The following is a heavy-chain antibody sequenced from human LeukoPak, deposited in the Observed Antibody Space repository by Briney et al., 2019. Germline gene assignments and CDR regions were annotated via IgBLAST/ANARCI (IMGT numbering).Heavy chain of an antibody. J-gene: IGHJ4*02. CDR2: IYYSGSI. CDR1: GASISSYY. V-gene: IGHV4-59*01. Sequence: ETLSLTCTVSGASISSYYWSWIRQPPGKGLEWIGDIYYSGSIKYNPSLKSRVTMSVDTSKNQFSLKLSSVTAAGTAIYYCARENPSGYYNRPIDYWGQGTLVTVSS. D-gene: IGHD3-22*01. CDR3: ARENPSGYYNRPIDY.